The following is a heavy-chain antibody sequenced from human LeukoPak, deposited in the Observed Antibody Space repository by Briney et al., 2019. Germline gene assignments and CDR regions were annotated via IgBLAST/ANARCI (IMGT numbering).Heavy chain of an antibody. CDR2: ISYDGSNK. CDR1: GFTFSSYA. D-gene: IGHD3-9*01. CDR3: AKDRAVRYFDPDAFDT. V-gene: IGHV3-30-3*01. Sequence: GGSLRLSCAASGFTFSSYAMHWVRQAPGKGLEWVAVISYDGSNKYYADSVKGRFTISRDNSKNTLYLQMNSLRAEDTAVYYCAKDRAVRYFDPDAFDTWGQGTMVTVSS. J-gene: IGHJ3*02.